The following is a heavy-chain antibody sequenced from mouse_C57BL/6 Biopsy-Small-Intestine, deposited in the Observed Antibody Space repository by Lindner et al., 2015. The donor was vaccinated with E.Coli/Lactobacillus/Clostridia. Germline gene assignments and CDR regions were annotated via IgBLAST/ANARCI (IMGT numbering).Heavy chain of an antibody. CDR3: ARLEYDYDVGFDY. V-gene: IGHV1-39*01. CDR1: GYSFADYN. Sequence: VQLQESGPELVKPGASVKISCKASGYSFADYNMNWVKQSNGESLEWIGVINPNYGTTSYSQKFKGKATLTVDQSSSTAYMQLNSLTSEDSAVYYCARLEYDYDVGFDYWGQGTTLTVSS. D-gene: IGHD2-4*01. CDR2: INPNYGTT. J-gene: IGHJ2*01.